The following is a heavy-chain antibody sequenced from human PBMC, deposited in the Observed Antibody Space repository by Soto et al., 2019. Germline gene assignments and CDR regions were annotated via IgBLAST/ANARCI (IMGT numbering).Heavy chain of an antibody. V-gene: IGHV5-51*01. CDR1: GYSFTSYW. Sequence: GESLKISCKGSGYSFTSYWIGWVRQMPGKGLEWMGIIYPGDSDTRYSPSFQGQVTISADKSISTAYLQWSSLKASDTATYYCARWIAVAADYYGMDVWGQGTTVTVSS. CDR3: ARWIAVAADYYGMDV. D-gene: IGHD6-19*01. CDR2: IYPGDSDT. J-gene: IGHJ6*02.